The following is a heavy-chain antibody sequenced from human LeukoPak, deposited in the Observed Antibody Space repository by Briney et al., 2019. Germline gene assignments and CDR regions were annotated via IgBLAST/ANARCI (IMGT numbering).Heavy chain of an antibody. CDR3: ARAVAGTHWFDP. V-gene: IGHV3-13*01. J-gene: IGHJ5*02. Sequence: GSLTLSCAASGFTLSTYDMHWVRQPTGKGLEWVSGIDIPGNTYYPDSVKGRFTMSRESAKNSLYLQMNNLRAGDTAVYYCARAVAGTHWFDPWGQGTLVAVSS. CDR1: GFTLSTYD. D-gene: IGHD6-19*01. CDR2: IDIPGNT.